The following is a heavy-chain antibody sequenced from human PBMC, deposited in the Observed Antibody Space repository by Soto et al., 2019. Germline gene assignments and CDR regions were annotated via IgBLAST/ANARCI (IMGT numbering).Heavy chain of an antibody. D-gene: IGHD2-15*01. J-gene: IGHJ4*01. V-gene: IGHV3-33*01. CDR1: GLTFSNYG. Sequence: QVQLVESGGGVVQPGRSLRLSCAASGLTFSNYGMHWVRQAPGKGLEWVAVIWYDGSNKYYADSVKGRVTISRDNSKNTVYLQMNSLRADDTAVYYCATDRLEYCGGGNCLLPQDWGQGTLVTVSS. CDR3: ATDRLEYCGGGNCLLPQD. CDR2: IWYDGSNK.